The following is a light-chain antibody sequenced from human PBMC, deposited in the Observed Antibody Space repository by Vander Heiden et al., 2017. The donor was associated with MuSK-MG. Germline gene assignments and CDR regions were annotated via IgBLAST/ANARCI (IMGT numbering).Light chain of an antibody. Sequence: EIVLTQSPGTLSLSPGERATLSCRASQSVSSSYLAWYQQKPGQAPRLLIYGASSRATGIPDRFSGSGSGTDFTLTISRLEPEDFAVYYWQQDGSSDTFGQGTKVEIK. CDR3: QQDGSSDT. CDR1: QSVSSSY. CDR2: GAS. V-gene: IGKV3-20*01. J-gene: IGKJ1*01.